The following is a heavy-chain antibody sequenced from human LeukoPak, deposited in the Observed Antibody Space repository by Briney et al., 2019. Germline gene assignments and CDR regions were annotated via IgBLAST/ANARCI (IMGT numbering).Heavy chain of an antibody. D-gene: IGHD6-6*01. V-gene: IGHV4-39*07. J-gene: IGHJ4*02. CDR3: ARSRQLVELFDY. CDR1: GGAISSSSYY. CDR2: IYYSGTT. Sequence: SETLSLTCTVSGGAISSSSYYWGWIRQPPGKGLEWIGSIYYSGTTYYNPSLKSRVTISVDTSKNQFSLKLSSVTAADTAVYYCARSRQLVELFDYWGQGTLVTVSS.